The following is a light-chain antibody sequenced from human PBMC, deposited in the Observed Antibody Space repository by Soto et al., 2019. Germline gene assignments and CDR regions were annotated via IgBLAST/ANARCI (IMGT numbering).Light chain of an antibody. CDR3: CSYADSTTYV. Sequence: QSALTQPASVSGSPGQSITISCTGTSSDVGTYNLVSWYQQHPGKALKLMIYEGSKWPSGVSNRFSGSKSGNTASLTISGLQAEDEADYYCCSYADSTTYVFGTGTKLTVL. CDR2: EGS. V-gene: IGLV2-23*01. J-gene: IGLJ1*01. CDR1: SSDVGTYNL.